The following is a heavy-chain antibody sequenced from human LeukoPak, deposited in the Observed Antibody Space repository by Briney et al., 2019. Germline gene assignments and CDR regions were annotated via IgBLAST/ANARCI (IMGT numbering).Heavy chain of an antibody. D-gene: IGHD1-26*01. Sequence: ESLRLSCAASGISISSYAMSWVRQAPGKGLEWIGEINHSGSTNYNPSLKSRVTISVDTSKNQFSLKLSSVTAADTAVYYCARGWELPAYWGQGTLVTVSS. CDR1: GISISSYA. J-gene: IGHJ4*02. CDR3: ARGWELPAY. V-gene: IGHV4-34*01. CDR2: INHSGST.